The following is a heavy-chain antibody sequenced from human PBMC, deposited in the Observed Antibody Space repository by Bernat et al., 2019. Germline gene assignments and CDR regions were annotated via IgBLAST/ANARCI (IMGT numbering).Heavy chain of an antibody. Sequence: EVQLVETGGGLIQPGGSLRLSCAASGFTVSSNYMSWVRQAPGKGLEWVSVIYIGGSTYYADSVKGRFTISRDNSKNTLYLQMNSLRAEDTAVYYCARGIAAGNDAFDIWGQGTMVTVSS. CDR1: GFTVSSNY. V-gene: IGHV3-53*02. J-gene: IGHJ3*02. CDR2: IYIGGST. CDR3: ARGIAAGNDAFDI. D-gene: IGHD6-13*01.